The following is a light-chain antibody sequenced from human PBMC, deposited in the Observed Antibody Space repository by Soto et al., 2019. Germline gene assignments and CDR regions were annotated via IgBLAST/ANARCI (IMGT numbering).Light chain of an antibody. V-gene: IGLV1-44*01. CDR1: SSNIGGNI. CDR3: AVCDDSLSGVL. CDR2: NNN. Sequence: QSVLTQSPSTSGTPGQRVTISCSGSSSNIGGNIVNWYQQIPGTAPKLLIYNNNERPSGVPDRFSGSKSGTSASLAISGLQSEDEADYYCAVCDDSLSGVLFGGGTKLTVL. J-gene: IGLJ2*01.